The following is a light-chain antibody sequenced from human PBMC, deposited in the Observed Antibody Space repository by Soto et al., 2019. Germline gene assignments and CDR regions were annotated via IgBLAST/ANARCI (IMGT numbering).Light chain of an antibody. CDR1: QSIYKW. V-gene: IGKV1-5*01. CDR3: QQYNSYSPLT. J-gene: IGKJ4*01. Sequence: DIQMTQSPSTLSASVGDRVTITCRASQSIYKWLAWYQQKPGQAPKLLIYDASSLQSGVPSRFSGSASGTDFTLTISSLQPDDYATYYCQQYNSYSPLTFGGGTKVDIK. CDR2: DAS.